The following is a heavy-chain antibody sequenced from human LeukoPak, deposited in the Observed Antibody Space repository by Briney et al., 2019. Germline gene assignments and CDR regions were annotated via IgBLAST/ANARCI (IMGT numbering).Heavy chain of an antibody. V-gene: IGHV3-33*06. CDR1: GFSFNTFG. CDR3: AKGNALDV. Sequence: GGSLSLSCVASGFSFNTFGMRWVRQAPGEGLEWVAVIWYDGSNSYYADSVRGRFTISRDNSKNTLYLQMNSLRAEDTAVYYCAKGNALDVWGQGTMVTVSS. CDR2: IWYDGSNS. J-gene: IGHJ3*01.